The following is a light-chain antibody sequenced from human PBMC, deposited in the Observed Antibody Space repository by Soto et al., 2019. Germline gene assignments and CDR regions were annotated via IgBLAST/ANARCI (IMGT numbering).Light chain of an antibody. V-gene: IGLV2-23*01. CDR1: SSDVGNYNI. CDR2: EGS. CDR3: CSYAGRSTPVV. J-gene: IGLJ2*01. Sequence: QSVLTQPASVSGSPGQSITISCTGTSSDVGNYNIVSWYQQHPGKAPKVMIYEGSKRPSGVSNRFSGSKSGNTASLTISGLQAEDEADYCCCSYAGRSTPVVFGGGTKVTVL.